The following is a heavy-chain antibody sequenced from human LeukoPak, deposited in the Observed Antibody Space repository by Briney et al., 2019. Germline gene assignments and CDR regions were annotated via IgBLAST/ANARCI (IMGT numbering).Heavy chain of an antibody. V-gene: IGHV3-30*18. CDR3: AKMSSSRYYYGMDV. CDR2: ISYDGSNK. J-gene: IGHJ6*02. CDR1: GFTFSSYG. Sequence: GGSLRLSCAASGFTFSSYGMHWVRQAPGKGLEWVAVISYDGSNKYYADSVKGRFTISRDNSKNTLYLQMNSLRAEDTAVYYCAKMSSSRYYYGMDVWGQGTTVTVS. D-gene: IGHD6-6*01.